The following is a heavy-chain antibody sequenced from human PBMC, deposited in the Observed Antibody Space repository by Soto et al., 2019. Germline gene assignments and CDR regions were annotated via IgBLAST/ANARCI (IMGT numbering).Heavy chain of an antibody. CDR3: AREGPLDIWSGLGLDH. CDR1: GFTFSNYA. Sequence: QVQVVESGGGVVQPGRSLRLSCAASGFTFSNYAMHWVRQAPGKGLEWVAYISYDGDKKHLADSVKGRFTISRDNSNNPLFLQMNSLRPDDTGVYYCAREGPLDIWSGLGLDHWGQGARVTVSA. CDR2: ISYDGDKK. J-gene: IGHJ4*02. V-gene: IGHV3-30*03. D-gene: IGHD3-3*01.